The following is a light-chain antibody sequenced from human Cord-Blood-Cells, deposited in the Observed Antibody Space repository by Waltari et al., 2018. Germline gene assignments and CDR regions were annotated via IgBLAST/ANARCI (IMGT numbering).Light chain of an antibody. J-gene: IGKJ4*01. Sequence: EIVMTQSPATLSVSPGERATLSCRASQSVSSNLAWYQQKPGQAPRLLIYGASTRATGSPARFSGSASGTEFTLTISSLQSEDLAVYYCQQYNNWPPLTFGGGTKVEIK. CDR3: QQYNNWPPLT. V-gene: IGKV3-15*01. CDR2: GAS. CDR1: QSVSSN.